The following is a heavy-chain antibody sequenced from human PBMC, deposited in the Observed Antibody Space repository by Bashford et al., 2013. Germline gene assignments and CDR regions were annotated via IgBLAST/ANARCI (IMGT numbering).Heavy chain of an antibody. V-gene: IGHV1-69*13. Sequence: SVKVSCKASGGTFSSYAISWVRQAPGQGLEWMGGIIPIFGTANYAQKFQGRVTITADESTSTAYMELSSLRSEDTAVYYCATAPRYGDYVNWFDPVGPGNPGPPSPQ. CDR2: IIPIFGTA. D-gene: IGHD4-17*01. CDR1: GGTFSSYA. CDR3: ATAPRYGDYVNWFDP. J-gene: IGHJ5*02.